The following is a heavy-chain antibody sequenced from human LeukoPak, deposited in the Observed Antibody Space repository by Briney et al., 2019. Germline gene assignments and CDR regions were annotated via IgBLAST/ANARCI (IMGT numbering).Heavy chain of an antibody. J-gene: IGHJ3*02. CDR1: GYTFTSYG. CDR2: ISAYNGNT. V-gene: IGHV1-18*01. D-gene: IGHD2-2*01. Sequence: ASVKVSCKASGYTFTSYGISWVRQAPGQGLEWMGWISAYNGNTNYAQKLQGRVTMTRDTSISTAYMELSRLRSDDTAVYYCARPRSRDAFDIWGQGTMVTVSS. CDR3: ARPRSRDAFDI.